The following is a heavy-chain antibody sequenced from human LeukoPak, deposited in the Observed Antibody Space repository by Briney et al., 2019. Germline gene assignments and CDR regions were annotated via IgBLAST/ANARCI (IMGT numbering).Heavy chain of an antibody. D-gene: IGHD4-17*01. J-gene: IGHJ4*02. V-gene: IGHV3-30-3*01. CDR2: ILTDGNNR. CDR3: ARDSLRGDYESPTGY. Sequence: GRSLRLSCVASEFTFGKYSMHWVRQAPGKGLEWVSSILTDGNNRHHADSVKGRFTISRDNSENTLYLQMNSLRPEDTAIYYCARDSLRGDYESPTGYWGQGTLVSVSS. CDR1: EFTFGKYS.